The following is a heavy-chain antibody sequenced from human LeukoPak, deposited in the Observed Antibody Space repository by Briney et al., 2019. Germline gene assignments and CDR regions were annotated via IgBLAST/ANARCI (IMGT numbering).Heavy chain of an antibody. V-gene: IGHV3-48*03. CDR1: GFTFSSYE. J-gene: IGHJ4*02. CDR2: VSSSGSTI. D-gene: IGHD5-18*01. CDR3: ARVHYNTAMVDIDY. Sequence: GGSLRLSCAASGFTFSSYEMHWVRQAPGKGLEWISYVSSSGSTIYSADSVKGRFTISRDNAKNSLYLQMNSLRAEDTAVYYCARVHYNTAMVDIDYWGQGTLVTVSS.